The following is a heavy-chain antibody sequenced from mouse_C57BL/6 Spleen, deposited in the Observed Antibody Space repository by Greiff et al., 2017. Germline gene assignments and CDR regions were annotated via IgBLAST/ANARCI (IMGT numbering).Heavy chain of an antibody. J-gene: IGHJ3*01. CDR2: IDPANGNT. CDR1: GFNIKNTY. CDR3: AVYDGSYGGVAY. D-gene: IGHD2-1*01. Sequence: EVQLQESVAELVRPGASVKLSCTASGFNIKNTYMHWVKQRPDQGLEWIGRIDPANGNTKYAPKFPGKATITADTSSNTAYRQLSSRPSEDTAIYCCAVYDGSYGGVAYWGQGTLVTVSA. V-gene: IGHV14-3*01.